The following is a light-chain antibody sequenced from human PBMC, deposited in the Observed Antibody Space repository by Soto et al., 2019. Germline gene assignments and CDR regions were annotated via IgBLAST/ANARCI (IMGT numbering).Light chain of an antibody. CDR3: SSYTSSNTYV. V-gene: IGLV2-14*01. Sequence: QSALTQPASVSGSPGQSITISCTGTSIDVGGYNYVSWYQQHPGKAPKLIIYEVSNRPSGVSNRFSGSKSDNTASLTISGLQAEDEADYYCSSYTSSNTYVFGTGTKVTVL. CDR2: EVS. J-gene: IGLJ1*01. CDR1: SIDVGGYNY.